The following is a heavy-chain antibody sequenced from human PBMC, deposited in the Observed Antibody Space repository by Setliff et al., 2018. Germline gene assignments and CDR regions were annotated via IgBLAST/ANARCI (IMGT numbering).Heavy chain of an antibody. J-gene: IGHJ4*02. V-gene: IGHV4-59*01. CDR3: ARLRGAFDF. Sequence: ASETLSLTCTVSGGSISSYYWSWIRQPPGKRLEWIGYIYYSGSTNYNPSLESRVTISVNTSKNQFSLRLNSAAAADTAGDYCARLRGAFDFGGQGTPVTVSS. CDR2: IYYSGST. D-gene: IGHD3-16*01. CDR1: GGSISSYY.